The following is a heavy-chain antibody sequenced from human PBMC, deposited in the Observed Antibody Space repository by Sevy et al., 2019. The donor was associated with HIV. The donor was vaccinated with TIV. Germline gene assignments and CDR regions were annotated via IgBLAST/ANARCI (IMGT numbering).Heavy chain of an antibody. CDR3: VRDANYDSESSGYPFDD. J-gene: IGHJ4*02. CDR1: GYTLTELS. Sequence: ASVKVSCKVSGYTLTELSMHWVRQVPGQGPQWMGWISGNDGSTREAQIFQDRVTMTTDRTTSTAYMEVRRLRSDDTAVYYCVRDANYDSESSGYPFDDWGQGTLVTVSS. CDR2: ISGNDGST. V-gene: IGHV1-18*01. D-gene: IGHD3-22*01.